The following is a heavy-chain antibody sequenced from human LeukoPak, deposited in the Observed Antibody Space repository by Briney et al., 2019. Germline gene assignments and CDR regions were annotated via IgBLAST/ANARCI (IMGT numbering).Heavy chain of an antibody. J-gene: IGHJ5*02. CDR1: GGTFSIYA. CDR2: IIPILGIA. V-gene: IGHV1-69*10. D-gene: IGHD2-2*02. Sequence: SVKVSCKASGGTFSIYAISWVRQAPGQGLEWMGGIIPILGIANYAQKFQGRVTITADKSTSTAYMELSSLRSEDTAIYYCARDPRGGGYIDWFDPWGQGTLVTVSS. CDR3: ARDPRGGGYIDWFDP.